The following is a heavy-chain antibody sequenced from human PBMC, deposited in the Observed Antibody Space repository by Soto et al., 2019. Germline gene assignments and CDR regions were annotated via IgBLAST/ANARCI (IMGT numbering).Heavy chain of an antibody. J-gene: IGHJ4*02. Sequence: EVQLVESGGGLVQPGGSLKLSCAASGFTFSGSAMHWVRQASGKGLEWVGRIRSKAYSYATAYAASVKGRFTISRDDSKNTAYLQMNSLKTEDTAVYYCSRLVGATSSFDYWGQGTLVTVSS. D-gene: IGHD1-26*01. CDR3: SRLVGATSSFDY. CDR1: GFTFSGSA. CDR2: IRSKAYSYAT. V-gene: IGHV3-73*02.